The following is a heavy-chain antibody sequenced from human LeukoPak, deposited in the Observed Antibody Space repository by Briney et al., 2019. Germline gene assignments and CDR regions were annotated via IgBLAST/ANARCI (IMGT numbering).Heavy chain of an antibody. CDR2: INAGNGNT. Sequence: GASVKVSCKASGYTFTSYAMHWVRQAPGQRLEWMGWINAGNGNTKYSQKFQGRVTITRDTSASTAYMELSSLRSEDTAVYYCARTGIAAAGTLLPVLSYWGQGTLVTVSS. CDR1: GYTFTSYA. J-gene: IGHJ4*02. CDR3: ARTGIAAAGTLLPVLSY. D-gene: IGHD6-13*01. V-gene: IGHV1-3*01.